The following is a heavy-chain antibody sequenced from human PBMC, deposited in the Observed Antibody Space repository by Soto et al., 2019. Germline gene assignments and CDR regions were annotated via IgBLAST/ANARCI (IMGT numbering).Heavy chain of an antibody. CDR3: ARDWAGDFDY. D-gene: IGHD3-10*01. Sequence: GGSLRLSCAASGFTFSRYWMTWVRQAPGKGLEWVANIKQDGSEKYYVDSVRGRFTIFRDNAKNSLDLQMNSLGVEDTAVYYCARDWAGDFDYWGQGTLVTVSS. CDR1: GFTFSRYW. J-gene: IGHJ4*02. CDR2: IKQDGSEK. V-gene: IGHV3-7*05.